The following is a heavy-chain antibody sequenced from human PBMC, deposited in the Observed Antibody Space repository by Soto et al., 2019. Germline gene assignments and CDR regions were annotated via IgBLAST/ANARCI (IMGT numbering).Heavy chain of an antibody. CDR3: AREHIVVGRDWFDP. CDR2: IYYSGST. V-gene: IGHV4-59*01. J-gene: IGHJ5*02. CDR1: GGSISSYY. Sequence: SETLSLTCTVSGGSISSYYWSWIRQPPGKGLEWIGYIYYSGSTNYNPSLKSRVTISVDTSKNQFSLKLNSVTAADTAVYYCAREHIVVGRDWFDPWGQGTLVTVSS. D-gene: IGHD2-21*01.